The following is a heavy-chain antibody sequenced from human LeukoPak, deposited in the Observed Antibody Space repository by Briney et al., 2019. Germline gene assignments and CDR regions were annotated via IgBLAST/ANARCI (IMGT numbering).Heavy chain of an antibody. CDR2: IYYSGST. D-gene: IGHD3-3*01. CDR1: GDSISSYY. Sequence: KPSETLSLTCTVSGDSISSYYWNWIRQPPGKGLEWIGSIYYSGSTYYNPSLKSRVTISVDTSKNQFSLKLSSVTAADTAVYYCARHWYDFWSGYSPGAFDIWGQGTMVTVSS. V-gene: IGHV4-59*05. CDR3: ARHWYDFWSGYSPGAFDI. J-gene: IGHJ3*02.